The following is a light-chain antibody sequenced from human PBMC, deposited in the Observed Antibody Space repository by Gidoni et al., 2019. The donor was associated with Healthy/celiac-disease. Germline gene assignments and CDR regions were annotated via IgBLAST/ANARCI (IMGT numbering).Light chain of an antibody. CDR1: SSNIGAGYD. J-gene: IGLJ1*01. CDR2: GNS. CDR3: QSYDSSLSGYV. V-gene: IGLV1-40*01. Sequence: QSVLTQPPSVSGAPGQRVTISGTGSSSNIGAGYDVHWYQQLPGTAPKLLIYGNSNRPSGFLDRFSGSKSGTSASLAITGLQAEDEADYYCQSYDSSLSGYVFGTGTKVTVL.